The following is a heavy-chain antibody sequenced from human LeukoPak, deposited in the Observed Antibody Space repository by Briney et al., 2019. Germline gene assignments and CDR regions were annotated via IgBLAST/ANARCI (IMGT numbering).Heavy chain of an antibody. D-gene: IGHD1-20*01. CDR1: GGSISSYY. CDR3: ARGISGMILRGAFDI. CDR2: IYYSGST. Sequence: SETLSLTCTVSGGSISSYYWSWIRQPPGKGLEWIGYIYYSGSTNYSPSLKSRVTISVDTSKNQFSLKLSSVTAADTAVYYCARGISGMILRGAFDIWGQGTMVTVSS. V-gene: IGHV4-59*01. J-gene: IGHJ3*02.